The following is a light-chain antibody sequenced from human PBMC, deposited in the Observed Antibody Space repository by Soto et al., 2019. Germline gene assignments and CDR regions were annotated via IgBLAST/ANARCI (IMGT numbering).Light chain of an antibody. V-gene: IGKV1D-12*01. CDR3: QQGRTSPFS. J-gene: IGKJ3*01. CDR2: SAS. CDR1: QYISTW. Sequence: DIQMTQSPSFVSASVGDRVTLTCRESQYISTWLAWYQQRRGEAPRLLIFSASTLKNGIPARVSGSGSGTDFTLTISGLQPEDFATYYCQQGRTSPFSFGPVTKV.